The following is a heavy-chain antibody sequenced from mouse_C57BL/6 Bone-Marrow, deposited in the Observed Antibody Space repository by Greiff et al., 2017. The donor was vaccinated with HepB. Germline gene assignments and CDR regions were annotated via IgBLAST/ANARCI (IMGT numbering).Heavy chain of an antibody. J-gene: IGHJ4*01. D-gene: IGHD1-1*01. CDR1: GYTFTSYW. CDR2: IDPSDSET. V-gene: IGHV1-52*01. Sequence: QVQLQQPGAELVGPGSSVKLSCKASGYTFTSYWMHWVKQRPIQGLEWIGNIDPSDSETHYNQKFKDKATLTVDKSSSTAYMQLSSLTSEDSAVYYCARGLRWNAMDYWGQGTSVTVSS. CDR3: ARGLRWNAMDY.